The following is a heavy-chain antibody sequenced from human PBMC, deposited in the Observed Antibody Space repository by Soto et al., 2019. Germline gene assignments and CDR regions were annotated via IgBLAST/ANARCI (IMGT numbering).Heavy chain of an antibody. V-gene: IGHV3-21*01. CDR1: GFTFRSYT. CDR3: TREHVVTIFRRGQRGSFDN. J-gene: IGHJ4*02. D-gene: IGHD3-9*01. CDR2: ITSGSDYI. Sequence: GGSLRLSCAGSGFTFRSYTMNWVRQGPGKGLEWVAFITSGSDYIYYADSVKGRFTISRDDANNSLFLQMSSLRAEDTAVYYCTREHVVTIFRRGQRGSFDNWSQGTLVTVSS.